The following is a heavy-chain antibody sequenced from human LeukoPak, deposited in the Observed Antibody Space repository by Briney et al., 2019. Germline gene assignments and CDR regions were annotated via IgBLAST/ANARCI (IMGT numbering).Heavy chain of an antibody. V-gene: IGHV1-69*06. CDR1: GGTFSSYA. J-gene: IGHJ5*02. Sequence: SVKVSCKASGGTFSSYAISWVRQPPAQGLEWMGGIIPIFGTANYAQKFQGRVTITADKSTSTAYMELSGLRSEDTAVYYCARDSARERGLWFDPWGQGTLVTVSS. CDR3: ARDSARERGLWFDP. CDR2: IIPIFGTA. D-gene: IGHD3-16*01.